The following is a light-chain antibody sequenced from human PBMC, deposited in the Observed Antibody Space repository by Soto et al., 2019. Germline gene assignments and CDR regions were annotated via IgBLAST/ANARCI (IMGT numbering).Light chain of an antibody. Sequence: EVVFTQSPATLSVSPGEGATLSCRASQSVSSYLAWYQQKPGQAPRVLIYGASKRATGIPDRFSGSGSGTDFSLTISRLEPEDFAVYYCHQYDNAPQTYGQGTKVDIK. CDR2: GAS. CDR3: HQYDNAPQT. J-gene: IGKJ2*01. V-gene: IGKV3-20*01. CDR1: QSVSSY.